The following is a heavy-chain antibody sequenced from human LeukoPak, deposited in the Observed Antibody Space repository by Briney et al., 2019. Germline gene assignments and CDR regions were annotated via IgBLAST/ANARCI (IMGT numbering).Heavy chain of an antibody. V-gene: IGHV3-48*04. D-gene: IGHD6-13*01. CDR3: ARDPSYASSWYHYMDV. J-gene: IGHJ6*03. Sequence: GGSLRLSCAASEFTFVRYAMNWVRQAPGEGLEWVSYVSSSSAKIDYAESVKGRFTISRDNSKNSLYLQMDSLRAEDTAVYYCARDPSYASSWYHYMDVWGKGTTVTVSS. CDR1: EFTFVRYA. CDR2: VSSSSAKI.